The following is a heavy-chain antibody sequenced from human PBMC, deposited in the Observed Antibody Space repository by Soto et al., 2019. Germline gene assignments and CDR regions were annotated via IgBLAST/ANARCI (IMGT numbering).Heavy chain of an antibody. J-gene: IGHJ3*02. Sequence: ASVKVSCKASGYTFTIYGISWVRQAPGQGLEWTGWISAYNGNTNYAQKLQGRVTMTTDTSTSTAYMELRSLRSDDTAVYYCARVGRITIFGVVPGADIWGQGTMVTVSS. CDR3: ARVGRITIFGVVPGADI. CDR1: GYTFTIYG. D-gene: IGHD3-3*01. CDR2: ISAYNGNT. V-gene: IGHV1-18*01.